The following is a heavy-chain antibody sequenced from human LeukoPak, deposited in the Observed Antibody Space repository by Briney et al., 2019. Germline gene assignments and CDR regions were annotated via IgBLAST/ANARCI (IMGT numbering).Heavy chain of an antibody. CDR2: ISSSSSTI. Sequence: GGSLRLSCAASGFTFSSYSMNWVRQAPGKGLEWVSYISSSSSTIYYADSVKGRFTISRDNAKNSLYLQMNSLRAEDTAVYYCARGHVWDYVPEYYFDYWGQGTLVTVSS. V-gene: IGHV3-48*01. J-gene: IGHJ4*02. CDR3: ARGHVWDYVPEYYFDY. CDR1: GFTFSSYS. D-gene: IGHD3-16*01.